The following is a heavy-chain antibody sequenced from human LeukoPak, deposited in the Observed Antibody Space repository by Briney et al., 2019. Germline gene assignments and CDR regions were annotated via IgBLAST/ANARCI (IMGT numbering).Heavy chain of an antibody. CDR3: ARAGYYYDSSGYSDFDY. J-gene: IGHJ4*02. V-gene: IGHV4-59*01. D-gene: IGHD3-22*01. CDR1: GGSISTYY. Sequence: PSETLSLTCTVSGGSISTYYWSWIRQPPGKGLEWIGYIYYSGSTNYNPSLKSRVTISVDTSKNQFSLKLSSVTAADTAVYYCARAGYYYDSSGYSDFDYWGQGTLVTVSS. CDR2: IYYSGST.